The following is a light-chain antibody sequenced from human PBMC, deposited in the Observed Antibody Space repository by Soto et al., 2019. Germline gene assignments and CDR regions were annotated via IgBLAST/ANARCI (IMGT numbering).Light chain of an antibody. V-gene: IGLV2-8*01. CDR3: SSYAGSNIYVV. Sequence: QSVLTQPPSASWSPGQSVTISCTGTSSDVGGYNYVSWYQQHPGKAPKLMIYEVTKRPSGVPDRFSGSKSGNTASLTVSGLQAEDEADYYCSSYAGSNIYVVFGGGTKVTVL. CDR2: EVT. CDR1: SSDVGGYNY. J-gene: IGLJ2*01.